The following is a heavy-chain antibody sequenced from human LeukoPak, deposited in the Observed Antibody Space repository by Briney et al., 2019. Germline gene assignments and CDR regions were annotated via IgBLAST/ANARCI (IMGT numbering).Heavy chain of an antibody. Sequence: GGSLRLSCAASGFTFSRHAMHWVRQAPGKGLEWVAVISYEGSIKYYADSVKGRFTISRDNSKNTLYLQLDSLRSEDTAVYYCARVPAAGHFDYWGQGTLVTVSS. J-gene: IGHJ4*02. V-gene: IGHV3-30*04. D-gene: IGHD6-13*01. CDR1: GFTFSRHA. CDR3: ARVPAAGHFDY. CDR2: ISYEGSIK.